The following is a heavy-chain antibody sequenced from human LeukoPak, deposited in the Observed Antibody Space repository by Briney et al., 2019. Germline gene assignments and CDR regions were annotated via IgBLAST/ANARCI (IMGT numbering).Heavy chain of an antibody. CDR2: TSSTGGTT. V-gene: IGHV3-23*01. J-gene: IGHJ6*03. Sequence: ETLSLTCTVSGGSVSDYYWSWVRQAPGKGLEWVSATSSTGGTTYYADSVKGRFTISRDNSKNTLFLQMNGLRAEDTAVYYCAKNGEGGAFCSGGTCYPYYYYYMDVWGKGTTVTISS. CDR3: AKNGEGGAFCSGGTCYPYYYYYMDV. CDR1: GGSVSDYY. D-gene: IGHD2-15*01.